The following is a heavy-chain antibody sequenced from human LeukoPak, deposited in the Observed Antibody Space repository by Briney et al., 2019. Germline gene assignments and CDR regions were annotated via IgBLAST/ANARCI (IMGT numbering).Heavy chain of an antibody. V-gene: IGHV4-59*01. D-gene: IGHD3-10*01. CDR2: DYYSGSI. CDR3: ARFSGSYTWFFDL. CDR1: GGSIGSYY. Sequence: SETLSLTCTVSGGSIGSYYWSWIRQPPGKGLEWVGYDYYSGSINYNPSLKSRVTISLDTAKNHFSLKLRSVTAADTAVYFCARFSGSYTWFFDLWGRGTLVTVSS. J-gene: IGHJ2*01.